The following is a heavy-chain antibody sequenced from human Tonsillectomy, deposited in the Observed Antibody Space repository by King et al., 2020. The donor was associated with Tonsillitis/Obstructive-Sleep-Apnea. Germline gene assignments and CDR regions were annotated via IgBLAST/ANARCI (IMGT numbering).Heavy chain of an antibody. Sequence: VQLVESGAEVKKPGESLKISCTGSGYSFTSHWISWVRQMPGKGLEWMAIIYPGDSDTKYSPSFQGQVTISADKSISTAYLQWSSLKASDTAMYYCARHGDDYVPPDHWGQGTLVTVSS. CDR3: ARHGDDYVPPDH. J-gene: IGHJ4*02. V-gene: IGHV5-51*01. CDR1: GYSFTSHW. D-gene: IGHD4-17*01. CDR2: IYPGDSDT.